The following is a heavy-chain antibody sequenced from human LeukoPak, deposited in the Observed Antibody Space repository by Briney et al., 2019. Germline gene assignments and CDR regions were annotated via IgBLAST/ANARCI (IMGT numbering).Heavy chain of an antibody. CDR3: ATGALTTVTTPHAFDI. V-gene: IGHV1-2*02. CDR2: INPNSGGT. Sequence: ASVRVSCKASGYTFTDYYMHWVRQAPGQGLEWMGWINPNSGGTNFAQKFQGRVTMTEDTSTDTAYMELSSLRSEDTAVYYCATGALTTVTTPHAFDIWGQGTMVTVSS. D-gene: IGHD4-17*01. J-gene: IGHJ3*02. CDR1: GYTFTDYY.